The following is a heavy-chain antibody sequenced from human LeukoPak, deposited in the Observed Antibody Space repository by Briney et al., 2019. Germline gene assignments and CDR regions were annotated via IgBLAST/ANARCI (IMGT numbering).Heavy chain of an antibody. D-gene: IGHD6-6*01. Sequence: SVKVSCKASGGTFSSYAISWVRQAPGQGLEWMGGIIPIFGTANYAQKFQGRVTITTDESTSTAYMELSSLRFEDTAVYYCARGVEEQLVPGNWFDPWGQGTLVTVSS. CDR1: GGTFSSYA. V-gene: IGHV1-69*05. J-gene: IGHJ5*02. CDR2: IIPIFGTA. CDR3: ARGVEEQLVPGNWFDP.